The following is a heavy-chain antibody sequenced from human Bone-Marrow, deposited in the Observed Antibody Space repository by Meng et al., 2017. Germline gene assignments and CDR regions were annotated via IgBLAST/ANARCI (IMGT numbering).Heavy chain of an antibody. J-gene: IGHJ4*02. CDR1: GGTFSSYA. V-gene: IGHV1-3*01. Sequence: QVQLVQSGAELKKPGSSVKVSCKASGGTFSSYAISWVRQAPGQGLEWMGWINAGNGNTKYSQKFQGRVTITRDTSASTAYMELSSLRSEDTAVYYCARDEGSYSDYWGQGTLVTVSS. CDR3: ARDEGSYSDY. CDR2: INAGNGNT. D-gene: IGHD1-26*01.